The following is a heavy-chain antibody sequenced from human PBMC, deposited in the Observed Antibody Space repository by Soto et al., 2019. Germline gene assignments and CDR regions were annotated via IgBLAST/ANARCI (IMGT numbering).Heavy chain of an antibody. CDR2: ISCDGSNQ. CDR1: GFTFNIYG. J-gene: IGHJ4*02. V-gene: IGHV3-30*18. Sequence: RRLSCAASGFTFNIYGMHWVRQAPDKGLEWVALISCDGSNQYYADSVKGRFTISRDNSKNTLFLQMNSLRADDTAVYYCAKDQASGQGSFDSWGQGTLVTVSS. CDR3: AKDQASGQGSFDS.